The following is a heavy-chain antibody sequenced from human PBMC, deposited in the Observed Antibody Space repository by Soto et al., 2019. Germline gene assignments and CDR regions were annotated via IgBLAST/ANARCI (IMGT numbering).Heavy chain of an antibody. CDR3: ARQSVGSSSWYLDH. J-gene: IGHJ4*02. Sequence: ASVKVSCKASGYTFTNYGISWVRQAPGQGLEWMGWISDYNGNTNYAQKLQGRVTMTTDTSTSTAYMELRSLRSDDTAVYYCARQSVGSSSWYLDHWGQGTLVTVSS. CDR2: ISDYNGNT. V-gene: IGHV1-18*01. CDR1: GYTFTNYG. D-gene: IGHD6-13*01.